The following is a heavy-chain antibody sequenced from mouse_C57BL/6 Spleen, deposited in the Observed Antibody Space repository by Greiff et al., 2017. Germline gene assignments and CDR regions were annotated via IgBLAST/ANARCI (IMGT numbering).Heavy chain of an antibody. CDR1: GFTFSSYG. Sequence: VQLKESGGDLVKPGGSLKLSCAASGFTFSSYGMSWVRQTPDKRLEWVATISSGGSYTYYPDSVKGRFTISRDNAKNTLYLQMSSLKSEDTAMYYCARQMAVVATDPFAYWGQGTLVTVSA. D-gene: IGHD1-1*01. CDR2: ISSGGSYT. CDR3: ARQMAVVATDPFAY. J-gene: IGHJ3*01. V-gene: IGHV5-6*01.